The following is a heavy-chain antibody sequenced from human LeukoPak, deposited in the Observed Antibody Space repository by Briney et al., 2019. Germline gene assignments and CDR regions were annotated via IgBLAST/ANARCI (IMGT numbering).Heavy chain of an antibody. V-gene: IGHV4-39*07. Sequence: SETLSLTCTVSGGSISSSFYHWGWIRQPPGKGLEWIGEINHSGSTNYNPSLKSRVTISVDTSKNQFSLKLSSVTAADTAVYYCARGLTIAVAGSNWFDPWGQGTLVTVSS. CDR3: ARGLTIAVAGSNWFDP. CDR1: GGSISSSFYH. J-gene: IGHJ5*02. D-gene: IGHD6-19*01. CDR2: INHSGST.